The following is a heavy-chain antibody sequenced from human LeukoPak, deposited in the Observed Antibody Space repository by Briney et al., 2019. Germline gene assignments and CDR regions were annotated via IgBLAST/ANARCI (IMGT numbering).Heavy chain of an antibody. V-gene: IGHV4-39*01. D-gene: IGHD6-19*01. CDR1: GGSISSSSYY. J-gene: IGHJ4*02. CDR3: ARRAHVGSGSVPFDY. CDR2: IYYSGST. Sequence: SETLSLTCTVSGGSISSSSYYWGWIRQPPGKGLEWIGSIYYSGSTYYNPSLKSRVTISVDTSKNQFSLKLSSVTAADTAVFYCARRAHVGSGSVPFDYRGQGTLVTVSS.